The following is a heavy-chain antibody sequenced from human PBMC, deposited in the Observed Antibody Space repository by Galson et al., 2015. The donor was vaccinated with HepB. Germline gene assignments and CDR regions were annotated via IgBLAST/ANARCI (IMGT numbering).Heavy chain of an antibody. CDR1: GFTFSSYA. CDR3: AKRGGSGSGSYYFDH. Sequence: SLRLSCATSGFTFSSYAMSWVRQAPGKGLEWVSCFSTGGGTTYYADSVKGRFTISRDTSKNTVYLQMSSLRAEDTGVYYCAKRGGSGSGSYYFDHWGQGTLVTVSS. V-gene: IGHV3-23*01. CDR2: FSTGGGTT. D-gene: IGHD1-26*01. J-gene: IGHJ4*02.